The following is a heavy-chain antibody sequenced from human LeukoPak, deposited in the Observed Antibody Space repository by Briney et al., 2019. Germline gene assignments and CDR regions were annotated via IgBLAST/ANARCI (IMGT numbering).Heavy chain of an antibody. J-gene: IGHJ4*02. CDR1: GFTFTNHW. CDR2: IREDGGHT. Sequence: GGSLRLSCVTSGFTFTNHWMSWVRQAPGKGLEWVANIREDGGHTNYVDSVKGRFTISRDNAKNSLFLQMDGLRVDDTAVYFCERDGRYYYDSSGYYDYWGQGTLVTVSS. D-gene: IGHD3-22*01. CDR3: ERDGRYYYDSSGYYDY. V-gene: IGHV3-7*01.